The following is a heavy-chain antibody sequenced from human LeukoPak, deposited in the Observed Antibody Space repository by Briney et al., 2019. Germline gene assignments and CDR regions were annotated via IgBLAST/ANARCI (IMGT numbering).Heavy chain of an antibody. V-gene: IGHV4-4*07. CDR2: IHTTGST. J-gene: IGHJ4*02. D-gene: IGHD5-12*01. CDR1: GCSISSYY. CDR3: ARVSGYDWESFYDY. Sequence: PSETLSLTCTVSGCSISSYYWSWIRQPAGKGLEWIGRIHTTGSTNYNPSLKSRVTMSVDTSKNQFSLKLSSVTAADTAVYYCARVSGYDWESFYDYWGQGTLVTVAS.